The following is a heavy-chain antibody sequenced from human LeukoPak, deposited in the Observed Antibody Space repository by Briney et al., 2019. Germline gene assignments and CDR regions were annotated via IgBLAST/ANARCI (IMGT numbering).Heavy chain of an antibody. CDR2: ISSSGSTI. CDR3: ARDGWVVPAATDY. Sequence: GGSLRLSCAASGFTFSSYEMNWVRQAPGKGLEWVSYISSSGSTIYYADSVKGRFTISRDNAKNSLYLQMNSLRAEDTAVYYCARDGWVVPAATDYWGQGTLVTVSS. D-gene: IGHD2-2*01. V-gene: IGHV3-48*03. CDR1: GFTFSSYE. J-gene: IGHJ4*02.